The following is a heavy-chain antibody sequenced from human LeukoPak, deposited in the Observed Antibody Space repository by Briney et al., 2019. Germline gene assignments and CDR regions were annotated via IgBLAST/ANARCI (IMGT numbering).Heavy chain of an antibody. J-gene: IGHJ4*02. V-gene: IGHV3-48*01. CDR1: GFTFSTYS. CDR2: ISSSSRTI. CDR3: ARRSSPDYYNSGTNYLFDY. D-gene: IGHD3-10*01. Sequence: GGSLRLSCALSGFTFSTYSMSWVRQCPGKGLEWVSYISSSSRTIYYADSVKGRFTISRDNAKNSVSLQMNSLRAEDTAVYYCARRSSPDYYNSGTNYLFDYWGQGTLVTVSS.